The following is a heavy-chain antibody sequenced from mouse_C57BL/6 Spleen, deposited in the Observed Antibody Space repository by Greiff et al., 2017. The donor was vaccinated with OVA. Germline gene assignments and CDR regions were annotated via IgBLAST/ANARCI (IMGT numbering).Heavy chain of an antibody. D-gene: IGHD2-2*01. CDR1: GYTFTDYN. CDR3: AREGYNWYFDV. CDR2: INPNNGGT. J-gene: IGHJ1*03. Sequence: VQLKQSRPELVKPGASVKMSCKASGYTFTDYNMHWVKQSHGKSLEWIGYINPNNGGTSYNQKFKGKATLTVNKSSSTAYMELRSLTSEDSAVYYCAREGYNWYFDVWGTGTTVTVSS. V-gene: IGHV1-22*01.